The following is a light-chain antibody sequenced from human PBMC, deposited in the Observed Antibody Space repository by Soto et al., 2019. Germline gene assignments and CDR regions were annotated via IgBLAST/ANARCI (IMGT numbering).Light chain of an antibody. CDR1: SSDVGGYNY. Sequence: QSALTQPASVSGSPGQSITISCTGTSSDVGGYNYVSWYQQHPGKAPKLMIYDVSNRPSGVSNRFSGSKSGNTAPLTISGLQAEHEADYYCSSYTSSSTLLYVFGTGTKLTVL. J-gene: IGLJ1*01. CDR2: DVS. V-gene: IGLV2-14*01. CDR3: SSYTSSSTLLYV.